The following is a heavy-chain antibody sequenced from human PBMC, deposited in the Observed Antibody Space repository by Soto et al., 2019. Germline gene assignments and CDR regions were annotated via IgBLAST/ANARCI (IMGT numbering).Heavy chain of an antibody. CDR3: AKRRGAGGHFDY. CDR1: GFTFSSYA. D-gene: IGHD2-15*01. Sequence: DVQLLESGGGLVQPEGSLRLSCAASGFTFSSYAMGWFRQVPGKGLEWVAVVSIGGSTHYADSVRGRFTISRDNSKNTLSLQMNSLTAEDTAVYFCAKRRGAGGHFDYWGQGDLVTVSS. J-gene: IGHJ4*02. V-gene: IGHV3-23*01. CDR2: VSIGGST.